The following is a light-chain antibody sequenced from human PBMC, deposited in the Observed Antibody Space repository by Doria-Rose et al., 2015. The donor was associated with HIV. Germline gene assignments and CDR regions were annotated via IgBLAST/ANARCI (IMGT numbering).Light chain of an antibody. CDR1: QSFSSTY. J-gene: IGKJ1*01. Sequence: TQSPGTLSLSPGERATLSCRASQSFSSTYLAWYQQQPGQAPSLLIYDGSTRATGIPDRFSVSGSGTDFTLTINRLEPEDFALYYCHQYGTSWTFGQGTKVEI. V-gene: IGKV3-20*01. CDR3: HQYGTSWT. CDR2: DGS.